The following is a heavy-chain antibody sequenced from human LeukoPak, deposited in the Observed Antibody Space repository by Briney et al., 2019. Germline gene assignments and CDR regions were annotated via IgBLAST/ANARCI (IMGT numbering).Heavy chain of an antibody. Sequence: SDTLSLTCTVSGGSISSSSYYWAWIRQHRERGLQWIGYIYYSGSTHYNPSLQSRVTISVDTSKNQFSLNLNSVTAADTAVYYCARVIVVVPIGVYHYYAMDVWGQGTTVTVSS. CDR2: IYYSGST. D-gene: IGHD2-2*01. CDR3: ARVIVVVPIGVYHYYAMDV. V-gene: IGHV4-31*03. J-gene: IGHJ6*02. CDR1: GGSISSSSYY.